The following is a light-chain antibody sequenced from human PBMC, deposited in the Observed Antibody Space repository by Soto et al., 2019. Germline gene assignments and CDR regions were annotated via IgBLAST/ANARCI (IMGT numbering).Light chain of an antibody. CDR3: QQYYSTPIT. CDR2: WAS. V-gene: IGKV4-1*01. J-gene: IGKJ5*01. Sequence: DIVMTQSPDSLAVSLGERATINCKSSQSVLYSSNNKDYLAWYQQKPGRPPTLLIYWASTRESGVPDRFSGGGSGTDFTLTITCLQAEDVAVYYCQQYYSTPITFGQGTRLEIK. CDR1: QSVLYSSNNKDY.